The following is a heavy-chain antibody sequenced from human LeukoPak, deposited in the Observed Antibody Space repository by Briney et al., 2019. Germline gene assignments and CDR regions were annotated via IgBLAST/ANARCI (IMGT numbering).Heavy chain of an antibody. J-gene: IGHJ6*03. CDR2: IKQDGSEK. D-gene: IGHD3-10*01. CDR3: ASRRMGYYGSGSYYYYYYYMDV. V-gene: IGHV3-7*01. Sequence: GGSLRLSCAASGFTFSSYWMSWVRQAPGKWLEWVANIKQDGSEKYYVDSVKGRFTISRDNAKNSLYLQMNSLRAEDTAVYYCASRRMGYYGSGSYYYYYYYMDVWGKGTTVTVSS. CDR1: GFTFSSYW.